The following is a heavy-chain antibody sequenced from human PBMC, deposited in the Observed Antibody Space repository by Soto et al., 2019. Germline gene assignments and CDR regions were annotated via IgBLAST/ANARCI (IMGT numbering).Heavy chain of an antibody. V-gene: IGHV3-23*01. CDR2: ISGSGGST. J-gene: IGHJ2*01. CDR1: GFTFSSYA. Sequence: EVQLLESGGGLVQPGGSLRLSCAASGFTFSSYAMSWVRQAPGKGLEWVSAISGSGGSTYYADSVKGRFTISRDNSENTLYLQMNSLRAEDTAVYYCAKDYDYVWGGHWYFDLWGRGTLVTVSS. CDR3: AKDYDYVWGGHWYFDL. D-gene: IGHD3-16*01.